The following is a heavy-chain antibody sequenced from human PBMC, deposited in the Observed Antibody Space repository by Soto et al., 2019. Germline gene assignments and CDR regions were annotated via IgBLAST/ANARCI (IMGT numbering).Heavy chain of an antibody. D-gene: IGHD5-12*01. CDR2: IFSSGST. J-gene: IGHJ4*02. CDR3: AREGSYSAYNFAHGIQLWSFDF. CDR1: GGSLNTFY. Sequence: SETLSLTCTVSGGSLNTFYLSWVRQTAGKGLEWIGRIFSSGSTSFNPSLESRVAMSVDTSKNHFSLNLSSVTAADMAVYYCAREGSYSAYNFAHGIQLWSFDFWGQGALVTVSS. V-gene: IGHV4-4*07.